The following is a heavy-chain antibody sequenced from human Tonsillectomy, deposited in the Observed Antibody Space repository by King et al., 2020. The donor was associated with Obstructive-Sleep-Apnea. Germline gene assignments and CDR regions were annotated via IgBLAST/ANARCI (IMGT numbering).Heavy chain of an antibody. V-gene: IGHV3-66*01. CDR1: GFTVSKNF. CDR3: ARDLTGLGY. D-gene: IGHD3/OR15-3a*01. J-gene: IGHJ4*02. CDR2: ITRDGRT. Sequence: VQLVESGGGLVQPGVSLRLSCAASGFTVSKNFMAWVSQAPGQGLDWGSDITRDGRTYYPYSMKGRFTISRDNSKNTLHLQINNLRVEDTAVYYCARDLTGLGYWGQGTLVTVSS.